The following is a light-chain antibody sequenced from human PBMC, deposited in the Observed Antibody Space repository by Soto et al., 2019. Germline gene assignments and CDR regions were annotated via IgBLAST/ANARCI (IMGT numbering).Light chain of an antibody. CDR1: QSVSSSY. V-gene: IGKV3-20*01. Sequence: EIALTQSPGTLSLSPGKRATVSCRASQSVSSSYLAWYQQKPGQAPRLLIYGASSRATGIPDRFSGSGSGTDFTLTISRLEPEDFAVYYCQQYGSSPPTFGPGTKVDIK. J-gene: IGKJ3*01. CDR3: QQYGSSPPT. CDR2: GAS.